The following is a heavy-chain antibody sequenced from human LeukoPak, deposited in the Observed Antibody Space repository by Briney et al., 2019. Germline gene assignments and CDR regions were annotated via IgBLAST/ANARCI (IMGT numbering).Heavy chain of an antibody. V-gene: IGHV1-18*01. CDR3: TREGVYSPDPSSYHRHPFDI. J-gene: IGHJ3*02. Sequence: ASVKVSCKASGYTFSAYGISWVRQAPGQGLEWLGWLNAYNGDTSYAQKDQGRLTVTIDTSTSTTYMELRSLRSDDTAVYYCTREGVYSPDPSSYHRHPFDIWGKGTVVIVSS. CDR2: LNAYNGDT. CDR1: GYTFSAYG. D-gene: IGHD3-16*02.